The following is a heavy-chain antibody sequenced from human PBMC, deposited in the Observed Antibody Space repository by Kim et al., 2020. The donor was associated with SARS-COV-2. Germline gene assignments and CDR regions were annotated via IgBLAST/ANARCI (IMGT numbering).Heavy chain of an antibody. J-gene: IGHJ6*02. D-gene: IGHD2-2*01. CDR2: MNPNSGNT. Sequence: ASVKVSCKASGYTFTSYDINWVRQATGQGLEWMGWMNPNSGNTGYAQKFQGRVTMTRNTTISTAYMELSSLRSEDTAVYYCARGTAAMYGMDVWGQGTTVTVS. CDR1: GYTFTSYD. CDR3: ARGTAAMYGMDV. V-gene: IGHV1-8*01.